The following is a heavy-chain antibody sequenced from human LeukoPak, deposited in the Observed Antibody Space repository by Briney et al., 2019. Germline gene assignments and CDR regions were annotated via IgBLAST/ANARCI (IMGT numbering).Heavy chain of an antibody. V-gene: IGHV6-1*01. CDR2: TYYRYKWYN. Sequence: SQTLSLTCAISGDSVSTYTTAWNWIRQSPSRGLEWLGRTYYRYKWYNEYAVSVKSRITIDPDTSKNQFSLQLSSVTPEDTAVYYCARGYYCDSWGQGTLVTVSS. J-gene: IGHJ4*02. CDR3: ARGYYCDS. CDR1: GDSVSTYTTA.